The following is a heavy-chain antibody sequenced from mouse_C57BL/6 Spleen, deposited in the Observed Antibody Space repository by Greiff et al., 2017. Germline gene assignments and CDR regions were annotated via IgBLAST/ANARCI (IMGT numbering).Heavy chain of an antibody. Sequence: VKLQESGAELAKPGASVKLSCKASGYTFTSYWMHWVKQRPGQGLEWIGYINPSSGYTKYNQKFKDKATLTVDKSSSTAYMQLSSLTYEDSAVYYCATVGLITTVVAPYFDVWGTGTTVTVSS. J-gene: IGHJ1*03. CDR3: ATVGLITTVVAPYFDV. CDR1: GYTFTSYW. CDR2: INPSSGYT. V-gene: IGHV1-7*01. D-gene: IGHD1-1*01.